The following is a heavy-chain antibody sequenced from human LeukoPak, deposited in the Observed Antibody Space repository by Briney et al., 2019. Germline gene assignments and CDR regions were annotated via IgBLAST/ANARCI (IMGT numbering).Heavy chain of an antibody. V-gene: IGHV3-30*18. J-gene: IGHJ6*03. CDR2: ISHDGSNK. D-gene: IGHD3-16*01. CDR1: GFTFSSYG. CDR3: AKVGGYYYYYMDV. Sequence: GGSLRLSCEASGFTFSSYGMHWVRRAPGKGLEWMTVISHDGSNKYYVDSVKGRFTISRDNSKSTLYLQMNSLRAEDTAVYYCAKVGGYYYYYMDVWGKGTTVTVSS.